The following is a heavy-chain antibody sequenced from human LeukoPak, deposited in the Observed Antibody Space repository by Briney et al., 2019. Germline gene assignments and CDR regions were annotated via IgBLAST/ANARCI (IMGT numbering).Heavy chain of an antibody. V-gene: IGHV3-49*04. CDR1: GFSFGDYA. Sequence: PGGSLRLSCTTSGFSFGDYAMSWVRRAPGKGLEWVGFIGSKAYGGTTEYAASVKGRFTISRDDSKSIAYLQMSGLKTEDTALYYCTRASYAGSYYTYYFDYWGQGTLVAISS. J-gene: IGHJ4*02. CDR3: TRASYAGSYYTYYFDY. CDR2: IGSKAYGGTT. D-gene: IGHD1-26*01.